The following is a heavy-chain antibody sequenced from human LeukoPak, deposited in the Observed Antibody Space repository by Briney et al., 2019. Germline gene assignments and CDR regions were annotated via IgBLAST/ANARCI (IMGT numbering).Heavy chain of an antibody. V-gene: IGHV3-23*01. CDR1: GFTFSSYA. CDR3: AKPPIVVPAAVCFDY. D-gene: IGHD2-2*01. J-gene: IGHJ4*02. Sequence: HPGASLRLSCAASGFTFSSYAMSWVRQAPGKGLEWVSAISGSGGSTYYADSVKGRSTISRDNSKNTLYLQMNSLRAEDTAVYYCAKPPIVVPAAVCFDYWGQGTLVTVSS. CDR2: ISGSGGST.